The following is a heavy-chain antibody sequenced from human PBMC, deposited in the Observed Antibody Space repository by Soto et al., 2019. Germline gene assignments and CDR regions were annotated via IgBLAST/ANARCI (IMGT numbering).Heavy chain of an antibody. V-gene: IGHV3-74*01. Sequence: GGSLRLSCAASGFTFSSYWMHWVRQAPGKGLVWVSRINSDGSSTSYADSVKGRFTISRDNAKNTLYLQMNSLRAEDTAVYYCARSSDYDYIWGTIPFDYWGQGTLVTVSS. D-gene: IGHD3-16*01. CDR3: ARSSDYDYIWGTIPFDY. J-gene: IGHJ4*02. CDR1: GFTFSSYW. CDR2: INSDGSST.